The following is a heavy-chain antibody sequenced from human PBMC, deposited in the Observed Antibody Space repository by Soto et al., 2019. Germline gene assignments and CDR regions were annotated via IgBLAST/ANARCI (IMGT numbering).Heavy chain of an antibody. D-gene: IGHD3-9*01. J-gene: IGHJ4*01. CDR1: GGSFSDHF. V-gene: IGHV4-34*01. Sequence: SETLSLTCAVYGGSFSDHFWTWIRQAPGKYLEWIGEVNHSGTTNYKPSLKSRGTVSADTSKNQFSLKLRSVTAADTAIYYCARGTSLTGVLQSDAPDKFYFDYWSQGXLVTVYS. CDR3: ARGTSLTGVLQSDAPDKFYFDY. CDR2: VNHSGTT.